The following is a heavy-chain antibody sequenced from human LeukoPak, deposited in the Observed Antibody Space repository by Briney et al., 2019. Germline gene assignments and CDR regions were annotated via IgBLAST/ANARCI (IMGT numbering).Heavy chain of an antibody. J-gene: IGHJ4*02. CDR1: GFTFSSYG. Sequence: GGSLRLSCAASGFTFSSYGMHWVRQAPGKGLEWVAVISYDGSNKYYADSVKGRFTISRDNSKNTLYLQMNSLRAEDTAVYYCAKSYDYVWGSYRFLYYFDYWGQGTLVTVSS. CDR3: AKSYDYVWGSYRFLYYFDY. V-gene: IGHV3-30*18. D-gene: IGHD3-16*02. CDR2: ISYDGSNK.